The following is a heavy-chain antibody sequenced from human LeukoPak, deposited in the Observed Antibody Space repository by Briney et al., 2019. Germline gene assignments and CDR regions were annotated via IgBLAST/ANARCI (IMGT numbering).Heavy chain of an antibody. CDR1: GGNFSSYA. CDR3: ARDNGDHCSSTSCYPITGYDYYMDV. J-gene: IGHJ6*03. CDR2: IIPIIGTA. D-gene: IGHD2-2*01. V-gene: IGHV1-69*01. Sequence: SVKVSCKASGGNFSSYAISWVRQAPGQGLEWMGGIIPIIGTANYAQKFQGRVTITADESTSTAYMELSSLRSEDTAVYYCARDNGDHCSSTSCYPITGYDYYMDVWGKGTTVTVSS.